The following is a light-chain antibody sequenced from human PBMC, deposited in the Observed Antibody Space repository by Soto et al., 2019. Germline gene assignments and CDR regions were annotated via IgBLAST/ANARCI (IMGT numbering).Light chain of an antibody. J-gene: IGKJ4*01. CDR3: QLYDTSLT. CDR2: DTS. Sequence: IVLTQSPASLSLSPGERANLSCGASHTIASVYLAWYQHKPSLAPRLLIYDTSIRATGFPDRFTGSGSGTDFTLTISRLEPEDFAVYYCQLYDTSLTFGGGTKVDIK. V-gene: IGKV3D-20*01. CDR1: HTIASVY.